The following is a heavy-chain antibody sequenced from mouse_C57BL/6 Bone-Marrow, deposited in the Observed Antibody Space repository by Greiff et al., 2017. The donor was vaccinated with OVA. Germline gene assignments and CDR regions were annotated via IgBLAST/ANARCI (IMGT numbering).Heavy chain of an antibody. Sequence: EVQRVESGGGLVKPGGSLKLSCAASGFTFSSYAMSWVRQTPEKRLEWVATISDGGSYTYYPDNVKGRFTISRDNAKNNLYLQMSHLKSEDTAMYYCAREGVYYDYDWFADWGQGTLVTVSA. CDR3: AREGVYYDYDWFAD. CDR2: ISDGGSYT. V-gene: IGHV5-4*01. J-gene: IGHJ3*01. D-gene: IGHD2-4*01. CDR1: GFTFSSYA.